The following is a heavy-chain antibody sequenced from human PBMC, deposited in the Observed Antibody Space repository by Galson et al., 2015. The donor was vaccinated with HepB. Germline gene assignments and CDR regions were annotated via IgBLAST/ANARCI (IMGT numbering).Heavy chain of an antibody. CDR2: IIPIFGTA. CDR3: ARFTVSKNWFDP. Sequence: SVKVSCKASGYTFTSYDINWVRQATGQGLEWMGGIIPIFGTANYAQKFQGRVTITADESTSTAYMELSSLRSEDTAVYYCARFTVSKNWFDPWGQGTLVTVSS. V-gene: IGHV1-69*13. J-gene: IGHJ5*02. CDR1: GYTFTSYD. D-gene: IGHD4-17*01.